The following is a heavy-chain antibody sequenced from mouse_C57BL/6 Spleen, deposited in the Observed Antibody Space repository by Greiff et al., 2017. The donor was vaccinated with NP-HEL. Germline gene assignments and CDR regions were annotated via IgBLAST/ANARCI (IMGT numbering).Heavy chain of an antibody. CDR2: IRLKSDNYAT. CDR3: TGAGYYFFDY. J-gene: IGHJ2*01. Sequence: EVKLMESGGGLVQPGGSMKLSCVASGFTFSNYWMNWVRQSPEKGLEWVAQIRLKSDNYATHYAESVKGRFTISRDDSKSSVYLQMNNLRAEDTGIYYCTGAGYYFFDYWGQGTTLTVSS. V-gene: IGHV6-3*01. CDR1: GFTFSNYW. D-gene: IGHD2-3*01.